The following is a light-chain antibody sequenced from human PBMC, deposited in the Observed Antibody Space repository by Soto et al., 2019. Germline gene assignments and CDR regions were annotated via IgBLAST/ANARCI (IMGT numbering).Light chain of an antibody. CDR1: QSISNY. J-gene: IGKJ1*01. CDR3: QQSYTTPWT. V-gene: IGKV1-39*01. Sequence: DIQVTQSPSSLTASVGDRVSITCRASQSISNYLNWFQQNPGKAPKLLIYAASSLRSGVPSRFSGSGAGTDFTLTITSLQPEDFATYYCQQSYTTPWTFGQGTKVEIK. CDR2: AAS.